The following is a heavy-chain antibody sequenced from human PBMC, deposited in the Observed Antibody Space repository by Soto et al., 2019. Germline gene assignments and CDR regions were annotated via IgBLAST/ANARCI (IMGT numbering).Heavy chain of an antibody. J-gene: IGHJ6*02. D-gene: IGHD2-8*01. CDR2: INPKSGGT. Sequence: GASVKVSCKASGYSFTDYHIHWVRQAPGQGLEWLGRINPKSGGTSTAQKFQGWVTMTTDTSISTAAMELTRLTSDETAIYYCARGDSTDCSNGVCSFFYNHDMDVWGQGTTVTVSS. V-gene: IGHV1-2*04. CDR1: GYSFTDYH. CDR3: ARGDSTDCSNGVCSFFYNHDMDV.